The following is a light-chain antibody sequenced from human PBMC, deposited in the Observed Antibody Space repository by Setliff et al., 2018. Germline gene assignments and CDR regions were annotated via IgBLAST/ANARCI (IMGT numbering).Light chain of an antibody. CDR1: SSDVGGYNY. CDR3: SSYTSSSTSYV. J-gene: IGLJ1*01. Sequence: SALTQPASVSGSPGQSITISCTGTSSDVGGYNYVSWYQQHPGKAPKLMIYDVSNRPSGVSNRFSGSKSGNTASLTISGLQAEDEADYYCSSYTSSSTSYVFGTGTKGTVL. CDR2: DVS. V-gene: IGLV2-14*03.